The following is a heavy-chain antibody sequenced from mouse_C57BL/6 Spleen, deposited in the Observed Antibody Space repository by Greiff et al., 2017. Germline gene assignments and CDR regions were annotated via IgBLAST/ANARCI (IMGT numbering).Heavy chain of an antibody. CDR2: ISSGGDYI. CDR3: TREGRIYTGYYEDAMDY. CDR1: GFTFSSYA. J-gene: IGHJ4*01. V-gene: IGHV5-9-1*02. D-gene: IGHD2-3*01. Sequence: EVMLVESGEGLVKPGGSLKLSCAASGFTFSSYAMSWVRQTPEKRLEWVAYISSGGDYIYYADTVKGRFTISRDNARNTLYLQMSSLKSEDTAMYYCTREGRIYTGYYEDAMDYWGQGTSVTVSS.